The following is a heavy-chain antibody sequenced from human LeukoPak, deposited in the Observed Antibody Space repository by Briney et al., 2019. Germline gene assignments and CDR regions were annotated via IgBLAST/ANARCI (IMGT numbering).Heavy chain of an antibody. CDR3: AWRRGYSYGVFDY. J-gene: IGHJ4*02. D-gene: IGHD5-18*01. V-gene: IGHV4-34*01. CDR1: GGSFSGYY. CDR2: INHSGST. Sequence: SETLSLTCAVYGGSFSGYYWSWIRQPPGKGLEWIGEINHSGSTNYNPSLKSRVTISVDTSKNQFSLKLSSVTAADTAVYYCAWRRGYSYGVFDYWGQGTLVTVSS.